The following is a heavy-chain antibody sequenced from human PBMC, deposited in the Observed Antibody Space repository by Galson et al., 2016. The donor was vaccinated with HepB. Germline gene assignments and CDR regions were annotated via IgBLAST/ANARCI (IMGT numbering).Heavy chain of an antibody. J-gene: IGHJ4*02. V-gene: IGHV3-21*01. Sequence: SLRLSCAASGFTFSSYSMNWVRQAPGKGLEWVSSISSSSSYIHYADSVKGRFTISRDNAKNSLYLQMNSLSAEDTAVYYCARDILWFGELTRVYYFDYWGQGTLVTVSS. CDR2: ISSSSSYI. D-gene: IGHD3-10*01. CDR1: GFTFSSYS. CDR3: ARDILWFGELTRVYYFDY.